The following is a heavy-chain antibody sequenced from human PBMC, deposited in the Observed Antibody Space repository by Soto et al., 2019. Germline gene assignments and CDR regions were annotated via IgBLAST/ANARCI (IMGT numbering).Heavy chain of an antibody. Sequence: SETLSLTCAVSGASISGSYYYWAWLRQSPGKGPEWIGSVFYTGFTSYNPSLESRVSVSVDTSKSQLSLKLSAVTAADTAVYYCATSQKGYNWNYFDHWGQGALVTVSS. V-gene: IGHV4-39*01. CDR1: GASISGSYYY. J-gene: IGHJ4*02. CDR2: VFYTGFT. D-gene: IGHD1-20*01. CDR3: ATSQKGYNWNYFDH.